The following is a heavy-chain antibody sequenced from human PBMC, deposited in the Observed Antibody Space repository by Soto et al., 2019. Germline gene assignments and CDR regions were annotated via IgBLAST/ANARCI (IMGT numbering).Heavy chain of an antibody. CDR2: IYYSGST. CDR1: GGSVSSGSYY. CDR3: ARLYSSNDYFDY. Sequence: PSETLSLTCTVSGGSVSSGSYYWSWIRQPPGKGLEWIGYIYYSGSTNYNPSLKSRVTISVDTSKNQFSLKLSSVTAADTAVYYCARLYSSNDYFDYSGQGTLVIVSS. J-gene: IGHJ4*02. V-gene: IGHV4-61*01. D-gene: IGHD6-13*01.